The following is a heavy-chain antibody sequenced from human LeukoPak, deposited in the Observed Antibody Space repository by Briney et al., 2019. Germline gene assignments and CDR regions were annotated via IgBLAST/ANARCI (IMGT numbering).Heavy chain of an antibody. J-gene: IGHJ3*02. CDR3: ATVGSGRFSAFDI. V-gene: IGHV1-18*01. Sequence: ASVKVSCKASGYTFTSYGISWVRQAPGQGLEWMGWISAYNGNTNYAQKLQGRVTMTEDTSTDTAYMELSSLRSEDTAVYYCATVGSGRFSAFDIWGQGTMVTVSS. CDR2: ISAYNGNT. D-gene: IGHD3-3*01. CDR1: GYTFTSYG.